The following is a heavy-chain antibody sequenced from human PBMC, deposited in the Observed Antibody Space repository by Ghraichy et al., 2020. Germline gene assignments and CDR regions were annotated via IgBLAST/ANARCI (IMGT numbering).Heavy chain of an antibody. Sequence: SCAASGFTFSSYAMHWVRQAPGKGLEWVAVISYDGSNKYYADSVKGRFTISRDNSKNTLYLQMNSLRAEDTAVYYCASCSGGSCYSILYAFDIWGQGTMVTVSS. D-gene: IGHD2-15*01. CDR3: ASCSGGSCYSILYAFDI. CDR1: GFTFSSYA. V-gene: IGHV3-30-3*01. CDR2: ISYDGSNK. J-gene: IGHJ3*02.